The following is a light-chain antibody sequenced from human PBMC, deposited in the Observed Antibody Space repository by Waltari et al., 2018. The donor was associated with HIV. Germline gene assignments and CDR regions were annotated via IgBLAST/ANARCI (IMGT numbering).Light chain of an antibody. V-gene: IGLV3-21*04. Sequence: SYVLTQPPSVSVAPGKTARITCGGNNIGSKSVHWYQQTPGQAPGVVIYDDSDRPSGIPERFAGSNSGNTATLTISRVEAGDEADYYCQVWDSSTDHWVFGGGTKLTVL. CDR3: QVWDSSTDHWV. J-gene: IGLJ3*02. CDR2: DDS. CDR1: NIGSKS.